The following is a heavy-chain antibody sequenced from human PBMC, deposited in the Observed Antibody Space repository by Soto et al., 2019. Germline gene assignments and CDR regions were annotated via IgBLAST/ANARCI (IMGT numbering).Heavy chain of an antibody. D-gene: IGHD4-17*01. J-gene: IGHJ6*02. V-gene: IGHV4-31*03. CDR3: ARDRPTVTTDSQDYYYGMDV. CDR2: IYYSGST. Sequence: QVQLQESGPGLVKPSQTLSLTCTVSGGSISSGCYYWSWIRQHPGKGLEWIGYIYYSGSTYYNPSLKSRVTISVDTSKNQFSLKLSSVTAADTAVYYCARDRPTVTTDSQDYYYGMDVWGQGTTVTVSS. CDR1: GGSISSGCYY.